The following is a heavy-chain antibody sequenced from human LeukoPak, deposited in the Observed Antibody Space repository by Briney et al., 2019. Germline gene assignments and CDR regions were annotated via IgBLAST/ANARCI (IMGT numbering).Heavy chain of an antibody. J-gene: IGHJ4*02. CDR3: ARQGTVTFLYYFDY. CDR2: INHSGST. V-gene: IGHV4-34*01. Sequence: KPSETLSLTCAVYGGSFSYYYWSWIRQPPGKTLEWIGEINHSGSTNYNPSLKSRVTISVDTSKNQFSLKLSSVTAADTAVYYCARQGTVTFLYYFDYWGQGTLVTVSS. CDR1: GGSFSYYY. D-gene: IGHD4-11*01.